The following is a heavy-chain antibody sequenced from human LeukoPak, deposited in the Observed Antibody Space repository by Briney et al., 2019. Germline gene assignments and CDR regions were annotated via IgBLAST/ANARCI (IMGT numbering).Heavy chain of an antibody. CDR1: GGSISSYY. CDR2: IYYSGST. Sequence: PSETLSLTCTVSGGSISSYYWSWIRQPPGKGLEWIGYIYYSGSTNYNPSLKRRVTISVDTSKNQFSLKLSSVTAADTAVYYCARVLRVGVRGVNNWFDPWGQGTLVTVSS. CDR3: ARVLRVGVRGVNNWFDP. D-gene: IGHD3-10*01. V-gene: IGHV4-59*01. J-gene: IGHJ5*02.